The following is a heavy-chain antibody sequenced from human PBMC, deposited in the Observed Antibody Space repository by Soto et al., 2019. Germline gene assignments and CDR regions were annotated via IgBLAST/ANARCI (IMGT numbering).Heavy chain of an antibody. D-gene: IGHD1-26*01. CDR3: VTVNLVGAAYYFDY. V-gene: IGHV4-30-4*01. Sequence: PSETLSLTCTVSGGSIRNGDYHWGWIRQPPGKGLEWIGYVYYSGTTYSHPSLNSRVSISVDTSENQFSLRLTSVTAADTAVYYCVTVNLVGAAYYFDYWGPGTLVTVSS. J-gene: IGHJ4*02. CDR2: VYYSGTT. CDR1: GGSIRNGDYH.